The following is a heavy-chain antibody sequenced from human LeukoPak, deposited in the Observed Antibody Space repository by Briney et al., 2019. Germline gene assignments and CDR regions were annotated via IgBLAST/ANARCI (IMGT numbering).Heavy chain of an antibody. V-gene: IGHV1-46*01. J-gene: IGHJ5*02. Sequence: ASVKVSCKASGYTFTSYYIHWVRQAPGQGLEWMGIINPSGGSPTYAQKFQGRVTMTRDMSTSTVYVELSSLRSEDTAVYYCARGLDSSSSHLNWFDPWGQGTLVTVSS. CDR1: GYTFTSYY. CDR2: INPSGGSP. CDR3: ARGLDSSSSHLNWFDP. D-gene: IGHD6-6*01.